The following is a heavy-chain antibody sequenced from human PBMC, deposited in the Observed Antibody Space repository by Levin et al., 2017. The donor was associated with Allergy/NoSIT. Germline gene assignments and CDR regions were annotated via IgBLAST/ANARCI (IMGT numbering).Heavy chain of an antibody. D-gene: IGHD3-10*01. CDR2: ICWNSGSI. CDR1: GFTFDDYA. V-gene: IGHV3-9*01. CDR3: ARDNIGLPDAFDI. J-gene: IGHJ3*02. Sequence: SLKISCAASGFTFDDYAMHWVRQAPGKGLEWVSGICWNSGSIGYAASLQGRFTISIDNANNSPYLQMNSLRTEDTALYYCARDNIGLPDAFDIWGQGTMVIVSS.